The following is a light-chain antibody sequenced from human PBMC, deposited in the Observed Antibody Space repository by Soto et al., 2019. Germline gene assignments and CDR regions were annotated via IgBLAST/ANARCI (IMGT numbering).Light chain of an antibody. CDR1: QSISSW. CDR3: QQYNSSPWT. V-gene: IGKV1-5*03. J-gene: IGKJ1*01. Sequence: DIQMTQSPSTLSAYVGDRVTITCRASQSISSWLAWYQQKPGKAPKLLIYKASSLESGVPSRFSGSGSGTEFTLTISSLQPDDFATYYCQQYNSSPWTFGQGTKVELK. CDR2: KAS.